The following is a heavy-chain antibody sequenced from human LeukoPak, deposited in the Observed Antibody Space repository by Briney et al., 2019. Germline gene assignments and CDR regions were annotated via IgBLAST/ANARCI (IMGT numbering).Heavy chain of an antibody. Sequence: GGSLRLSCAASGFTLSSYWMHWVRQAPGKGLVWVSRINSDGSSTTYADSVKGRFTISRDNAKNTLYLQMNSLRSEDTAVYYCAKGYGHSYAYTLYWGQGTLVTVSS. D-gene: IGHD5-18*01. J-gene: IGHJ4*02. CDR1: GFTLSSYW. CDR3: AKGYGHSYAYTLY. CDR2: INSDGSST. V-gene: IGHV3-74*01.